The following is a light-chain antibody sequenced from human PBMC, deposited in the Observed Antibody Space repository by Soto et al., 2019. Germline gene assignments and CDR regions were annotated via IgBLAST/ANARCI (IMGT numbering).Light chain of an antibody. Sequence: EIVMTQSPATLSVSPGERATLSCRASQSVSSNLAWYQQKPCQAPMLLIYGASTRATGIPARFSGSGSGTEFTLTISSLQSADFAVYYCQQYNNWPQTFGQGTKVEIK. V-gene: IGKV3-15*01. CDR1: QSVSSN. CDR2: GAS. J-gene: IGKJ1*01. CDR3: QQYNNWPQT.